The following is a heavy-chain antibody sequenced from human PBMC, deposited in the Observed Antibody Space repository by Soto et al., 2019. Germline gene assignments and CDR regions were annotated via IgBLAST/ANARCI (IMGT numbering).Heavy chain of an antibody. V-gene: IGHV4-39*01. J-gene: IGHJ6*03. CDR2: IYYSGST. CDR1: GGSISSSSYY. D-gene: IGHD1-7*01. Sequence: SETLSLTCTVCGGSISSSSYYWGWIRQPPGKGLEWIGSIYYSGSTYYNPSLKSRVTISVDTSKNQFSLKLSSVTAADTAVYYCARLEVTGTYYYYYMDVWGKGTTVTVSS. CDR3: ARLEVTGTYYYYYMDV.